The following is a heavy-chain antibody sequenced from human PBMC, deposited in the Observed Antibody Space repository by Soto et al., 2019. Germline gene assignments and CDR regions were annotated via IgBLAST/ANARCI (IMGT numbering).Heavy chain of an antibody. J-gene: IGHJ4*02. CDR3: ARQGDGYNSGTWY. CDR2: IYYSGST. V-gene: IGHV4-39*01. D-gene: IGHD5-12*01. CDR1: GGSISSSSYY. Sequence: PSETLSLTCTVSGGSISSSSYYWGCIRQPPGKGLEWIGSIYYSGSTYYNPSLKSRVTISVDTSKNQFSLKLSSVTAADTAVYYCARQGDGYNSGTWYWGQGTLVTVSS.